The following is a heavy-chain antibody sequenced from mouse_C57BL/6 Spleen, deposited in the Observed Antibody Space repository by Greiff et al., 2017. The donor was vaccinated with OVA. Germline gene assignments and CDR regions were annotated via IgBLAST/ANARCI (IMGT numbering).Heavy chain of an antibody. V-gene: IGHV1-52*01. J-gene: IGHJ1*03. CDR1: GYTFTSYG. D-gene: IGHD1-1*01. Sequence: QVQLQQPGAELVRPGSSVKLSCKASGYTFTSYGMHWVKQRPIQGLEWIGNIDTSDSETHYHQKFKDKATLTVDKSSITAYMQLSSLTSEDSAVYYCANYYGSSYWYLDYWGTGTTVTVSS. CDR3: ANYYGSSYWYLDY. CDR2: IDTSDSET.